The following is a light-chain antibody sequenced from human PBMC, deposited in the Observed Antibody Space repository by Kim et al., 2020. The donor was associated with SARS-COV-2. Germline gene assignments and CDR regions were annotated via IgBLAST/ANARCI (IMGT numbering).Light chain of an antibody. CDR2: AAS. CDR3: RQSYSTPRT. V-gene: IGKV1-39*01. CDR1: QSISSY. Sequence: DIQMTQSPSSLSASVGDRVTITCRARQSISSYLNWYQQKPGKAPKVLIYAASSLQSGVPSRFSGSGSGTDFTLTISSLQPEDFATYYFRQSYSTPRTFGQGTKVDIK. J-gene: IGKJ1*01.